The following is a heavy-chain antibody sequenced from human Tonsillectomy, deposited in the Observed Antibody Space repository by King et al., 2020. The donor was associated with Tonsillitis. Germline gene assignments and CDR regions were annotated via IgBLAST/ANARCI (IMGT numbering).Heavy chain of an antibody. CDR2: ISSSGGTI. Sequence: QLVQSGGGLVQPGGSLRLSCAASGFTFSTYEINWVRQAPGKGLEWVSYISSSGGTIYYADSVKGRFTISRDNAKNSLYLQMNSLRAEDTAVYYCARGGVGATPFDYWGQGTLVTVSS. D-gene: IGHD1-26*01. V-gene: IGHV3-48*03. CDR3: ARGGVGATPFDY. CDR1: GFTFSTYE. J-gene: IGHJ4*02.